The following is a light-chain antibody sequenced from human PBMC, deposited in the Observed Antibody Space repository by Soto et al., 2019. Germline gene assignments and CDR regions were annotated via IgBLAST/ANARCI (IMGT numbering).Light chain of an antibody. CDR1: QDINIY. Sequence: DIQMTQSPSSLFASVGDRVAITCHATQDINIYLNWYQQKPGKAPNLLIYDASNLEIGVPSRFSGSGSGTHFTFTISSLQTEDIGTYYCQQYDNPLTFGGGTKVDIK. CDR2: DAS. CDR3: QQYDNPLT. J-gene: IGKJ4*01. V-gene: IGKV1-33*01.